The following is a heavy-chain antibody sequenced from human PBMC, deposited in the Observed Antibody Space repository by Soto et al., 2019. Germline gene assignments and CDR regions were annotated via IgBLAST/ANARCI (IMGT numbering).Heavy chain of an antibody. CDR1: GGSISSGGYY. V-gene: IGHV4-31*03. J-gene: IGHJ6*02. Sequence: QVQLQESGPGLVKPSQTLSLTCTVSGGSISSGGYYWSWIRQHPGKGLEWIGYIYYRGSTYYNPSLKRRVTISVDTSKNQFSLKLSSVTAADTAVYYCASGSFVPNYYYYYGMDVWGQGNTVTVSS. D-gene: IGHD6-6*01. CDR2: IYYRGST. CDR3: ASGSFVPNYYYYYGMDV.